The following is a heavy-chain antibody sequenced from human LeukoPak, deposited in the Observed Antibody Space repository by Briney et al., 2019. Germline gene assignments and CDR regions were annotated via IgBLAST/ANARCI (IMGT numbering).Heavy chain of an antibody. V-gene: IGHV3-11*04. D-gene: IGHD3-9*01. CDR2: ISSSGSTI. CDR1: GFTFSNAW. J-gene: IGHJ4*02. CDR3: ARDAYDILTGYYQYYFDH. Sequence: GGSLRLSCAASGFTFSNAWMSWVRQAPGKGLEWVSYISSSGSTIYYADSVKGRFTISRDNAKNSLYLQMNSLRAEDTAVYYCARDAYDILTGYYQYYFDHWGQGTLVTVSS.